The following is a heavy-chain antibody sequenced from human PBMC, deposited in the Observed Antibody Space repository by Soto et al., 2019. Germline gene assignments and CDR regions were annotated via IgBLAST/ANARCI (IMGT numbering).Heavy chain of an antibody. CDR3: VRDRDWAFDI. J-gene: IGHJ3*02. CDR2: FGTSRKYI. D-gene: IGHD3-9*01. CDR1: GYTFSDYS. V-gene: IGHV3-48*02. Sequence: GESLKISCAASGYTFSDYSRKWVRQAPGKGLEWVSYFGTSRKYIFYADSVRGRFTISRDDVKNSLYLQMNSLRDEDTAVYYCVRDRDWAFDIWGQGTMVTVSS.